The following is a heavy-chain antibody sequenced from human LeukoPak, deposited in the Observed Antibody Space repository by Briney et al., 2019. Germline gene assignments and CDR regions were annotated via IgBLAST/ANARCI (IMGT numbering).Heavy chain of an antibody. V-gene: IGHV3-66*01. J-gene: IGHJ4*02. Sequence: GGSLRLSCAASGFTVSSNYMSWVRQAPGKGLEWVSVIYSGGNTYYADSVKGRFTISRDNSQNTLNLQMNSLRVEDTAIYYCAKASSETNFDYWGQGTLVTVSS. CDR2: IYSGGNT. D-gene: IGHD2-2*01. CDR1: GFTVSSNY. CDR3: AKASSETNFDY.